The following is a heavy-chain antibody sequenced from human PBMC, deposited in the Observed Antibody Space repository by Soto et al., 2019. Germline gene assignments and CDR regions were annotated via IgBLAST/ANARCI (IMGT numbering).Heavy chain of an antibody. J-gene: IGHJ6*02. D-gene: IGHD6-19*01. Sequence: PSETLSLTCTVSGGSISSYYWSWIRQPPGKGLEWIGYIYYSGSTNYNPSLTSRVTISVDTSKNQFSLKLSSVTAADTAVYYCASLEAVAGPSAMDVWGQGTTVTVSS. CDR2: IYYSGST. V-gene: IGHV4-59*01. CDR3: ASLEAVAGPSAMDV. CDR1: GGSISSYY.